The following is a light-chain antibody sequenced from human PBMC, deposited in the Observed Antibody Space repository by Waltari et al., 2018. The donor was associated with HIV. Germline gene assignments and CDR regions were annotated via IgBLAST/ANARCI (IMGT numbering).Light chain of an antibody. CDR3: LSYDSSLSGWVV. V-gene: IGLV1-40*01. J-gene: IGLJ2*01. CDR2: GTN. CDR1: SSNIGAGYD. Sequence: QSVLTQPPSVSGAPGQRVTISCTGSSSNIGAGYDVHWYQQLPGTAPTLLIYGTNNRPSGVPDRFSGSKSGTSASLAITGLQAEDEAEYYCLSYDSSLSGWVVFGGGTKVTVL.